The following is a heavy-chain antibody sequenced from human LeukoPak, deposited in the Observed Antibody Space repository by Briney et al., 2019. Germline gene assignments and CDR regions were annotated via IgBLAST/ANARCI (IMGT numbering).Heavy chain of an antibody. CDR3: ARDRNGYSLLFDY. V-gene: IGHV1-2*02. CDR2: IDPNSGGT. J-gene: IGHJ4*02. D-gene: IGHD5-24*01. Sequence: ASVKVSCKASGYTFTRYYIHWVRQAPGQGLEWVGWIDPNSGGTNYAQKFQGRVTMTRDTSISTAYMDLTRLRSDDTAVYFCARDRNGYSLLFDYWGRGTLVTVSS. CDR1: GYTFTRYY.